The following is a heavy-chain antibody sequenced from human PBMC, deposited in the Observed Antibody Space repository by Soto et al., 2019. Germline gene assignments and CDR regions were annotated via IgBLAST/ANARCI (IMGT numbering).Heavy chain of an antibody. CDR1: GFTFNTYG. J-gene: IGHJ4*02. CDR3: ANWNYPQSD. CDR2: ISNDGSNK. D-gene: IGHD1-7*01. V-gene: IGHV3-30*18. Sequence: QVQLVEYGGGVVQPGKSLRLSCAASGFTFNTYGMHWVRQAPGKGPAWVAVISNDGSNKYYEDSVKGRFTISRDNSKNTLYLQMNSLRAEDTAVYYCANWNYPQSDWGQGTLVTVSS.